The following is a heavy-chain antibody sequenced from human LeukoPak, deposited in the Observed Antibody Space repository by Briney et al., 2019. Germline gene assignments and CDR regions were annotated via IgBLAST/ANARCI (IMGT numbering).Heavy chain of an antibody. V-gene: IGHV3-13*04. CDR3: ARGVFIGFDV. Sequence: GGSLRLSCAAPGLTFSTYDMHWVRQPTGKGLEWVSGIGKAGDTYYAGSVKGRFTISRENAKNSLYLQMNSLRTGDTAVYYCARGVFIGFDVWGHGTMVTVSS. D-gene: IGHD2-8*01. CDR1: GLTFSTYD. J-gene: IGHJ3*01. CDR2: IGKAGDT.